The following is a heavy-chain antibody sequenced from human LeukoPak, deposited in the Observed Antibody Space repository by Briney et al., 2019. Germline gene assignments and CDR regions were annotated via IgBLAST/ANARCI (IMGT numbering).Heavy chain of an antibody. V-gene: IGHV3-11*03. CDR3: ARIRDYVFDY. CDR1: GFIFSDYY. D-gene: IGHD3-10*02. J-gene: IGHJ4*02. CDR2: ISSSGSYT. Sequence: GGSLRLSCTASGFIFSDYYMTWTRQAPGKGLEWISYISSSGSYTNYTDSVKGRFTISRDNAKNSLYLHLNSLRAEDTAVYYCARIRDYVFDYWGQGALVTVSS.